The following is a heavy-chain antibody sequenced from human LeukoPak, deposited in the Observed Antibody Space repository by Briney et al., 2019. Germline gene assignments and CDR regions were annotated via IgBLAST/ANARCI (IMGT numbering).Heavy chain of an antibody. Sequence: PSETLSLTCTVSGGSISSYYWSWIRQPPGKGLEWMGYIYYSGSTTYNPSLKSRGTISVDTSKNQFSLKLSSVTAADTAVYYCATGSGPWYYYYYYYMDVWGKGTTVTVSS. V-gene: IGHV4-59*01. D-gene: IGHD1-26*01. J-gene: IGHJ6*03. CDR2: IYYSGST. CDR3: ATGSGPWYYYYYYYMDV. CDR1: GGSISSYY.